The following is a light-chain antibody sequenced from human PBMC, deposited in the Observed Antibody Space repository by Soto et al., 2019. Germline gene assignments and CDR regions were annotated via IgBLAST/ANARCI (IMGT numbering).Light chain of an antibody. J-gene: IGKJ5*01. V-gene: IGKV3-11*01. CDR3: EQRCECQET. CDR1: QRGNDY. CDR2: DAA. Sequence: EIVLTQSPVTLSLSPGERATLSCRASQRGNDYLSWYQQKPCHAPILLSDDAANSATVIPASFIGSWSFTDFTLAVNRLESEDFSVYFREQRCECQETVSQGTRLEIK.